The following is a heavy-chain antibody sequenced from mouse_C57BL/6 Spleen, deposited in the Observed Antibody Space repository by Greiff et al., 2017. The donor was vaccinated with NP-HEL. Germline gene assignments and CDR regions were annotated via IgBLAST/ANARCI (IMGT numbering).Heavy chain of an antibody. J-gene: IGHJ4*01. CDR2: IYPSDSET. Sequence: QVQLQQSGAELVRPGSSVKLSCKASGYTFTSYWMDWVKQRPGQGLEWIGNIYPSDSETHYNQKFKDKATLTVDKSSSTAYMQLSSLISEDSAVYYCARSTLFSSENAMDYWGQGTSVNVSS. V-gene: IGHV1-61*01. CDR3: ARSTLFSSENAMDY. D-gene: IGHD1-1*01. CDR1: GYTFTSYW.